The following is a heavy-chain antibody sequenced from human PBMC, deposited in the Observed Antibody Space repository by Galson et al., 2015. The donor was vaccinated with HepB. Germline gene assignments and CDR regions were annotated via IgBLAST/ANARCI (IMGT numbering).Heavy chain of an antibody. D-gene: IGHD4-11*01. CDR3: ARQPLDSTTRYYYYYMDA. CDR1: GYSFTSYW. V-gene: IGHV5-10-1*01. J-gene: IGHJ6*03. CDR2: IDPSDSYT. Sequence: QSGAEVKKPGESLRISCKGSGYSFTSYWISWVRQMPGKGLEWMGRIDPSDSYTNYSPSFQGHVTISADKSISTAYLQWSSLKASDTAMYYCARQPLDSTTRYYYYYMDAWGKGTTVTVSS.